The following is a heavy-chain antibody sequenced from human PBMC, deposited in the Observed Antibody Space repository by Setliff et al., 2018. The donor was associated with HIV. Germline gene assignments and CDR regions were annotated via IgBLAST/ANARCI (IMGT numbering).Heavy chain of an antibody. J-gene: IGHJ4*02. Sequence: GSSLKISCAASGFTFSTYRMNWVRQAPGKGLEWVSSISSSSSYIYYADSVKGRFTISRDNAKNSLYLQMNSLRAEDTAVYYCARAVHSGWYYFDYWGQGTLVTVSS. CDR2: ISSSSSYI. CDR1: GFTFSTYR. CDR3: ARAVHSGWYYFDY. D-gene: IGHD6-19*01. V-gene: IGHV3-21*01.